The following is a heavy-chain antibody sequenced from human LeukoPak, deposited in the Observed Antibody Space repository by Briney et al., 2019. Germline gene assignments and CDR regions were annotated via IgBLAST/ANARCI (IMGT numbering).Heavy chain of an antibody. J-gene: IGHJ4*02. CDR2: SGNAGDT. CDR1: GFTFDVSA. D-gene: IGHD3-9*01. CDR3: AKSRNFDWLPSDS. V-gene: IGHV3-23*01. Sequence: PGGSLRLSCAASGFTFDVSAMNWVRQAPGKGLEWVSASGNAGDTYYADSVKGRFTISRDNSKNTLYLQMNSLRAEDTALYYCAKSRNFDWLPSDSWGQGTLVTVSS.